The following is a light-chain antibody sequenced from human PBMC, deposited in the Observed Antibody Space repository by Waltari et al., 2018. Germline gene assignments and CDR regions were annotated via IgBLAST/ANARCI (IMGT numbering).Light chain of an antibody. CDR3: QQSYNTPWT. V-gene: IGKV1-39*01. CDR2: GTS. CDR1: QDVNTY. Sequence: DIHMTQSPSSLSASVGARVTITCRASQDVNTYLNWYQRKPGEAPKLLIYGTSILQTGVPSGFSGSGSGTNFTLTISSLQPADFATYFCQQSYNTPWTFGLGTKVEIK. J-gene: IGKJ1*01.